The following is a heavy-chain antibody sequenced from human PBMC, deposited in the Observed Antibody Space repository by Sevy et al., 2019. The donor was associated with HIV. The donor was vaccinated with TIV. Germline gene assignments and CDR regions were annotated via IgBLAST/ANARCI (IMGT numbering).Heavy chain of an antibody. CDR2: IYYNGHT. D-gene: IGHD5-12*01. V-gene: IGHV4-39*02. CDR3: AREAGGYDYDYGMDV. CDR1: GGTIVSSGHY. Sequence: SETLSLTCSVSGGTIVSSGHYWGWIRQTPGKGLEWIGSIYYNGHTYYSPSLKSRFTISIDTSTNQFSLNLSSVTAADRAIYFCAREAGGYDYDYGMDVWGQGTTVTVSS. J-gene: IGHJ6*02.